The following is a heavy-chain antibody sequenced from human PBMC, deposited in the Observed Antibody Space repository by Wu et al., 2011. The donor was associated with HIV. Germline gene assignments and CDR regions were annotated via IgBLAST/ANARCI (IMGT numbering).Heavy chain of an antibody. CDR2: IIPIFGTP. CDR1: GGTFSNYA. CDR3: ARRSPPSTVDSNYFYTMDV. V-gene: IGHV1-69*06. J-gene: IGHJ6*02. Sequence: QVQLVQSGAEVKKPGSSVNVSCKTSGGTFSNYAISWVRQAPGQGLEWMGGIIPIFGTPNYAQKFQGRVTITADKSTSTAYMELSSLRSEDTAVYYCARRSPPSTVDSNYFYTMDVVGPRDHG. D-gene: IGHD2-15*01.